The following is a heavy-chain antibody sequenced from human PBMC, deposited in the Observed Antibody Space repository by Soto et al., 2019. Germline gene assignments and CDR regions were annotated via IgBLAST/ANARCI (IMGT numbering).Heavy chain of an antibody. V-gene: IGHV3-48*02. J-gene: IGHJ2*01. CDR3: ARERYFDL. CDR2: ISSSGSSTI. Sequence: EVQLVESGGGLVQRGGSLRLSCAASGFTFSSYSMNWVRQAPGKGLEWVSYISSSGSSTIYYADSVKGRSTISRDNAKNSLYLQMNNLRDEDTAVYYCARERYFDLWGRGTLVTVSS. CDR1: GFTFSSYS.